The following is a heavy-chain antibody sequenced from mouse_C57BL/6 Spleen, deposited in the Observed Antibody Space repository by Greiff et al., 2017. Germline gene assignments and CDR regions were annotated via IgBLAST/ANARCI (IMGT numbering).Heavy chain of an antibody. Sequence: EVQLQQSGPELVKPGASVKISCKASGYTFTDYYMNWVKQSHGKSLEWIGDINPNNGGTSYNQKFKGKATLTVDKSSSTAYMELRSLTSEDSAVYYCAQGSPAWFAYWGQGTLVTVSA. CDR2: INPNNGGT. J-gene: IGHJ3*01. CDR3: AQGSPAWFAY. V-gene: IGHV1-26*01. CDR1: GYTFTDYY.